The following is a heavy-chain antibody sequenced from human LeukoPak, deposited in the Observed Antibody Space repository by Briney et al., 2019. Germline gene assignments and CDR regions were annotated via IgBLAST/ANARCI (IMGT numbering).Heavy chain of an antibody. CDR2: ISAYNGNT. CDR1: GYTCTSYG. Sequence: ASVKVSCKASGYTCTSYGISWVRQAPGQGLEWMGWISAYNGNTNYAQKLQGRVTMTTDTSTSTAYMELRSLRSDDTAVYYCARDSVVGATTRAFDIWGQGTMVTVSS. J-gene: IGHJ3*02. CDR3: ARDSVVGATTRAFDI. V-gene: IGHV1-18*01. D-gene: IGHD1-26*01.